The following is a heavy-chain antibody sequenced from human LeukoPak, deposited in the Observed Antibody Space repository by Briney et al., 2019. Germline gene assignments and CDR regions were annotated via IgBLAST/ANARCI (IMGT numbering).Heavy chain of an antibody. Sequence: PGGSLRLSRAASGFTFSNYGMYWVRQAPGKGLERVTFIPFDGSNKYYADSVKGRFTISRDKSKNTLYLQMNSLRAEDTAVYYCAKDHRVYDNSAFLDSWGQGTLVTVSS. D-gene: IGHD3-22*01. CDR1: GFTFSNYG. CDR2: IPFDGSNK. J-gene: IGHJ4*02. CDR3: AKDHRVYDNSAFLDS. V-gene: IGHV3-30*02.